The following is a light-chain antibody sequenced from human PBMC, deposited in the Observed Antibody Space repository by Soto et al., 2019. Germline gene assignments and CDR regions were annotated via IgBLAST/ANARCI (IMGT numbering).Light chain of an antibody. Sequence: QLVLTQSPSASASLGASVKLTCTLSSGHSSYAIAWHQQQPEKGPRYLMKLNSDGSHSKGDGIPDRFSGSSSGAERYLITSSLQSEDEADYYWQTGGTGIHVFGTGTTLTVL. CDR1: SGHSSYA. CDR2: LNSDGSH. V-gene: IGLV4-69*01. CDR3: QTGGTGIHV. J-gene: IGLJ1*01.